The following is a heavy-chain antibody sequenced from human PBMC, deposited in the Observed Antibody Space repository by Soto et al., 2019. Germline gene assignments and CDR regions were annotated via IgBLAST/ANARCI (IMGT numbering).Heavy chain of an antibody. CDR2: IIPIFGTA. CDR1: GGTFSSYA. CDR3: ARVGRSSSGHGWYYYYYGMDV. D-gene: IGHD6-13*01. J-gene: IGHJ6*02. V-gene: IGHV1-69*13. Sequence: GASVKVSCKASGGTFSSYAISWVRQAPGQGLEWMGGIIPIFGTANYAQKFQGRVTITADESTSTAYMELSSLRSEDTAVYYCARVGRSSSGHGWYYYYYGMDVWGQGTTVTVSS.